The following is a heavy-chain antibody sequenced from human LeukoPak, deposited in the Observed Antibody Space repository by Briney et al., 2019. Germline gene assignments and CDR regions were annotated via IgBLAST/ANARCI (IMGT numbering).Heavy chain of an antibody. CDR2: IYYSGST. Sequence: SETLSLTCTVSGGSVSSGGYYWSWIRQHPGQGLEWIGYIYYSGSTYYNPSLQSRVTISVGTSKNQFSLKLSFVTAADTAVYYCARSAQTVTTFPLDYWGQGTLVTVSS. CDR3: ARSAQTVTTFPLDY. V-gene: IGHV4-31*03. CDR1: GGSVSSGGYY. D-gene: IGHD4-17*01. J-gene: IGHJ4*02.